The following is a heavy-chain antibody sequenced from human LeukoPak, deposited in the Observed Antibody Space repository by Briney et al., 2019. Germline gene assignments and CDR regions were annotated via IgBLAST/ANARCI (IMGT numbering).Heavy chain of an antibody. J-gene: IGHJ4*02. CDR3: ARSPGFTSLSPLDY. Sequence: GASVKVSCKASGYTFTSYGISWVRQAPGQGLEWMGWISAYNGNTNYAQKLQGRVTMTTDTSTSTAYMELRSLRSDDTAVYYCARSPGFTSLSPLDYWGQGTLVTVSS. CDR2: ISAYNGNT. D-gene: IGHD2/OR15-2a*01. V-gene: IGHV1-18*01. CDR1: GYTFTSYG.